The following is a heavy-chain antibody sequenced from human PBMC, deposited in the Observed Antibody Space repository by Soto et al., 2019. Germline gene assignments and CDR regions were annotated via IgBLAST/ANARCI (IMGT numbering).Heavy chain of an antibody. Sequence: GGSLRLSCAASGFTFSTYSMNWVRQAPGEGLEWVSSISTSRNYIYYAGSVKGRFTISRDNAKNSLYLQMNSLRAEDTAVYYCSTWSRYYGMDVWGQGTTVTVCS. CDR2: ISTSRNYI. CDR3: STWSRYYGMDV. V-gene: IGHV3-21*01. CDR1: GFTFSTYS. J-gene: IGHJ6*02. D-gene: IGHD6-13*01.